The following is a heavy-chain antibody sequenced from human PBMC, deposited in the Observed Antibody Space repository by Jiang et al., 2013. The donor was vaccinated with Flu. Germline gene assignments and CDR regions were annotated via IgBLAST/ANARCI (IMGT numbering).Heavy chain of an antibody. CDR2: IWYDGSNK. J-gene: IGHJ4*02. D-gene: IGHD5-12*01. Sequence: QLVEVWGRAWVQPREVPRDVSCAASGFTFSSYGMHWVRQAPGKGLEWVAVIWYDGSNKYYADSVKGRFTISRDNSKNTLYLQMNSLRAEDTAVYYCARDLLVATIMGPDYWGQGTLVTVSS. CDR1: GFTFSSYG. CDR3: ARDLLVATIMGPDY. V-gene: IGHV3-33*01.